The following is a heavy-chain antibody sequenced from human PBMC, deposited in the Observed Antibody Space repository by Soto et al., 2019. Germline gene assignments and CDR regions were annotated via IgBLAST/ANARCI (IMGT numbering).Heavy chain of an antibody. V-gene: IGHV5-10-1*01. J-gene: IGHJ4*02. Sequence: GESLKISCKGSGYSFTSYWISWVRQMPGKGLEWMGRIDPSDSYTNYSPSFQGHVTISADKSISTAYLQWSSLKASDTAMYYCARHVALGSYYYDSSGYYYGYWGQGTLVTVSS. CDR2: IDPSDSYT. CDR1: GYSFTSYW. CDR3: ARHVALGSYYYDSSGYYYGY. D-gene: IGHD3-22*01.